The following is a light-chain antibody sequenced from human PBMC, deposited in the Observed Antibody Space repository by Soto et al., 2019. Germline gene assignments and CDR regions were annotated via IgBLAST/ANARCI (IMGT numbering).Light chain of an antibody. Sequence: DIQMTQSPSTLSASVGDRVTITCRASQSITGWLAWYQQTPGKAPKLLIYDASNLETGVPSRFSGSGSGTDFTFTISSLQPEDIATYYCQQYDNLPYTFGQGTKVDIK. J-gene: IGKJ2*01. V-gene: IGKV1-33*01. CDR3: QQYDNLPYT. CDR1: QSITGW. CDR2: DAS.